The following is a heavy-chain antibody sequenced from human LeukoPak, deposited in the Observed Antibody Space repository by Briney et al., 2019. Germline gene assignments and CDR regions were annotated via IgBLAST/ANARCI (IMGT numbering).Heavy chain of an antibody. D-gene: IGHD3-22*01. CDR2: ISGSTAYI. J-gene: IGHJ4*02. CDR3: ASPEDYDCSVHSL. V-gene: IGHV3-21*01. Sequence: GGSLRLSCAASEITFSAYTMSWVRQAPGKGLEWVSTISGSTAYINYADSVKGRFTISRDNAKNSLYLQMNSLSDEDTAVYYCASPEDYDCSVHSLWGQGTLVTVSS. CDR1: EITFSAYT.